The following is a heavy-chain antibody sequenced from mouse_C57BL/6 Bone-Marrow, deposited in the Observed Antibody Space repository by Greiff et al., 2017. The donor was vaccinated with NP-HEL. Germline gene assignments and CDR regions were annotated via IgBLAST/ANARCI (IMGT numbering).Heavy chain of an antibody. CDR1: GFTFSDYY. CDR3: ARDYGSSSPFAY. Sequence: EVKLVESGGGLVQPGGSLKLSCAASGFTFSDYYMYWVRQTPEKRLEWVAYISNGGGSTYYPDTVKGRFTISRDNAKNTLYLQMSRLKSEDTAMYYCARDYGSSSPFAYWGQGTLVTVSA. CDR2: ISNGGGST. J-gene: IGHJ3*01. D-gene: IGHD1-1*01. V-gene: IGHV5-12*01.